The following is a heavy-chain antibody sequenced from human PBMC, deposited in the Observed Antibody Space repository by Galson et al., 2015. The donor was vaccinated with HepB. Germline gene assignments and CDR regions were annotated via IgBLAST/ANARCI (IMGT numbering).Heavy chain of an antibody. Sequence: CAISGDSVSSGGAAWNWIRQSPSRGLEWLGRTYYRSKWYNEYTPSVKSRITINPDTSKNHFSLQLNSVTPEDTAVYFCVRGNRYFDYWGQGTLVTVSS. CDR1: GDSVSSGGAA. CDR2: TYYRSKWYN. D-gene: IGHD1-14*01. CDR3: VRGNRYFDY. V-gene: IGHV6-1*01. J-gene: IGHJ4*02.